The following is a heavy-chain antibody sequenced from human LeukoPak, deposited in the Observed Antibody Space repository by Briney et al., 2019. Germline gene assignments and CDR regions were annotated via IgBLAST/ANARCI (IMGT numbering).Heavy chain of an antibody. D-gene: IGHD5-18*01. V-gene: IGHV4-38-2*01. J-gene: IGHJ3*02. CDR3: ASLWYSYGSSDAFDI. CDR2: IYHSGST. CDR1: GYSISSGYY. Sequence: SETLSLTRAVSGYSISSGYYWGWIRQPPGKGLEWIGSIYHSGSTYYNPSLKSRVTISVDTSKNQFSLKLSSVTAADTAVYYCASLWYSYGSSDAFDIWGQGTMVTVSS.